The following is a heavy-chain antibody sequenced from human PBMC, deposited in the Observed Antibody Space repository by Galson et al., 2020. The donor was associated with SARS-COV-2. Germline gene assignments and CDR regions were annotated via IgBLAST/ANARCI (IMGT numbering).Heavy chain of an antibody. CDR1: GGSISSSSYY. V-gene: IGHV4-39*07. Sequence: SETLSLTCTVSGGSISSSSYYWGWIRQPPGKGLEWIGSIYYSGSTYYNPSLKSRVTISVDRSKNQFSLKLSSVTAADTAVYYCARVLARELFFDYWGQGTLVTVSS. D-gene: IGHD3-10*01. CDR2: IYYSGST. CDR3: ARVLARELFFDY. J-gene: IGHJ4*02.